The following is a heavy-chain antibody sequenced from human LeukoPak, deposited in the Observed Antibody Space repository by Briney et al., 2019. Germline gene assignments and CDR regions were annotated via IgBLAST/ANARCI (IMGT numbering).Heavy chain of an antibody. J-gene: IGHJ6*03. CDR1: GGTFISYA. V-gene: IGHV1-69*06. CDR2: IIPIFGTA. CDR3: AAPSYCGGDCYRKYYYYMDV. Sequence: GSSVKVSCKASGGTFISYAISWVRQAPGQGLEWMGGIIPIFGTANYAQKFQGRVTITADKSTSTAYMELSSLRSEDTAVYYCAAPSYCGGDCYRKYYYYMDVWGKETTVTVSS. D-gene: IGHD2-21*02.